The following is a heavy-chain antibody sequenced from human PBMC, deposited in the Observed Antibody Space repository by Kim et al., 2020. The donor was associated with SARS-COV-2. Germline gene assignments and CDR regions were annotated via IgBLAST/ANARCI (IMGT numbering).Heavy chain of an antibody. V-gene: IGHV4-59*13. CDR1: GGSISSYY. Sequence: SQTLSLTCTVSGGSISSYYWSWIRQPPGKGLEWIGYIYYSGSTNYNPSLKSRVTISVDTSKNQFSLKLSSVTAADTAMYYCARVGRIQLWLGWFDPWGQGTLVTVSS. D-gene: IGHD5-18*01. CDR2: IYYSGST. CDR3: ARVGRIQLWLGWFDP. J-gene: IGHJ5*02.